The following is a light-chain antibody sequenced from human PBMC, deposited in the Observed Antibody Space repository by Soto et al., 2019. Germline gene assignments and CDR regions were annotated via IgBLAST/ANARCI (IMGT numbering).Light chain of an antibody. J-gene: IGKJ2*01. Sequence: PGDRATLSCRASQRITNNFLAWFQQKPGLARRLLIYGASTRASGIPDRFSGSGSGTDFALTISRLEPEDFAVYYCQQYGRSPFTFGQGTKLQIK. CDR1: QRITNNF. CDR2: GAS. V-gene: IGKV3-20*01. CDR3: QQYGRSPFT.